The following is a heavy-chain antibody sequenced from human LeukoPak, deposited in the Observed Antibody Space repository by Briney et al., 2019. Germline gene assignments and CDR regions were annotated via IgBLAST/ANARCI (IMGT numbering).Heavy chain of an antibody. CDR2: IYYTGIT. J-gene: IGHJ2*01. D-gene: IGHD3-10*01. CDR1: GGSISTYY. Sequence: SETLSLTCTVSGGSISTYYWSWIRQPPGKGLEWIGYIYYTGITTYNPSLKSRVTISVDTSKNQFSLKLSSVTAADPAVYYCARGRGPTIWYFDLWGRGTLVTVSS. V-gene: IGHV4-59*01. CDR3: ARGRGPTIWYFDL.